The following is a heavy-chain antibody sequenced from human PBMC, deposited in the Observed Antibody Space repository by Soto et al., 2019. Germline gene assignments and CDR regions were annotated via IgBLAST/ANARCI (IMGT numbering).Heavy chain of an antibody. CDR1: GYTFTSYA. Sequence: QVQLVQSGAEVKKPGASVKVSCKASGYTFTSYAISWVRQAPGQGLEWMGWINVYNGNTKYAQKFQGRDTMTTDTSMSTVYRELRSPTSDDPAVYYGARDGVAVTTGTSGYWGQGTLVTVSS. CDR2: INVYNGNT. J-gene: IGHJ4*02. CDR3: ARDGVAVTTGTSGY. V-gene: IGHV1-18*01. D-gene: IGHD4-4*01.